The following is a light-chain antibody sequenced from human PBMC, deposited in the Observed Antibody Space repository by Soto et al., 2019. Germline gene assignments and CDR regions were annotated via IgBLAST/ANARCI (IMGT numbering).Light chain of an antibody. CDR3: QSHDSSLNSWV. J-gene: IGLJ3*02. CDR2: GNT. CDR1: SSNIGAGYD. V-gene: IGLV1-40*01. Sequence: QSVLTQPPSMSGAPGQTVTIYCTGSSSNIGAGYDVHWYQLLPGTAPKLLIYGNTNRPSGVPDRFSGSKSGTSASLAITGLRAEDEADYYCQSHDSSLNSWVFGGGTQLTVL.